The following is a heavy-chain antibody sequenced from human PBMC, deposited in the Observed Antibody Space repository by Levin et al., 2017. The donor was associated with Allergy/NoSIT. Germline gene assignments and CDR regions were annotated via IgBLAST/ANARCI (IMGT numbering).Heavy chain of an antibody. CDR2: INHSGST. CDR3: ARGKAVGATQTYYYGMDV. J-gene: IGHJ6*02. D-gene: IGHD1-26*01. V-gene: IGHV4-34*01. Sequence: SETLSLTCAVYGGSFSGYYWSWIRQPPGKGLEWIGEINHSGSTNYNPSLKSRVSISVDTSKNQFSLKLGSVTAADTAVYRCARGKAVGATQTYYYGMDVWGQGTTVTVSS. CDR1: GGSFSGYY.